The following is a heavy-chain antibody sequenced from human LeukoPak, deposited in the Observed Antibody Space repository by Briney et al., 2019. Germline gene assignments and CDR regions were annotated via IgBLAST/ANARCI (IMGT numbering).Heavy chain of an antibody. CDR3: ARGLVAAAGPAAFDI. J-gene: IGHJ3*02. V-gene: IGHV4-59*12. CDR1: GGSISSYY. D-gene: IGHD6-13*01. Sequence: SETLSLTCTVSGGSISSYYWSWIRQPPGKGLEWIGYIYHSGSTYYNPSLKSRVTISVDRSKNQFSLKLSSVTAADTAVYYCARGLVAAAGPAAFDIWGQGTMVTVSS. CDR2: IYHSGST.